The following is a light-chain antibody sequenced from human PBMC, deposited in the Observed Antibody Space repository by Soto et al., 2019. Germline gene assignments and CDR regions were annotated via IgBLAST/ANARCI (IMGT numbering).Light chain of an antibody. CDR3: QQHNNWPPIT. V-gene: IGKV3D-15*01. Sequence: EIVLTQSPRTLSLSQGARATLSCRASQSVSSSLAWYQQRPGQAPPLLIFGASSSATGIPDRFSGSGSGTDFTLTISSLQSEDFAVYYCQQHNNWPPITFGQGTRLEI. CDR1: QSVSSS. J-gene: IGKJ5*01. CDR2: GAS.